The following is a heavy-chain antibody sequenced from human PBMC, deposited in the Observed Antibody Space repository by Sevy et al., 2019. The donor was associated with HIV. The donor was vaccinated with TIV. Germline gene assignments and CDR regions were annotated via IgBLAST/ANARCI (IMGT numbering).Heavy chain of an antibody. CDR1: GGTFGTYS. Sequence: ASVKVSCKASGGTFGTYSLSWLRQAPGQGFEWMGGIIPIFHSANYAQNFQGRVTITADESTSTAYMELSSLRPEDSAVYYCARERDITFGGGDAFDIWGHRTMVTVSS. V-gene: IGHV1-69*13. CDR3: ARERDITFGGGDAFDI. D-gene: IGHD3-16*01. J-gene: IGHJ3*02. CDR2: IIPIFHSA.